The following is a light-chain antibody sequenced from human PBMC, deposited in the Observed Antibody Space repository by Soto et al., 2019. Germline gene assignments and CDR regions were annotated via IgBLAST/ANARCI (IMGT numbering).Light chain of an antibody. CDR1: EGLVYTDGDTY. CDR3: LRGTRWPWT. V-gene: IGKV2-30*01. CDR2: KVS. J-gene: IGKJ1*01. Sequence: DVVMTQSPLSLTVTLGQPASISCRSSEGLVYTDGDTYLTWFHQRPGQSPRRLVYKVSRRDSGVPDRFSGSGSGTDFTLKISRVEAEDVGVYYCLRGTRWPWTFGQGTKVEIK.